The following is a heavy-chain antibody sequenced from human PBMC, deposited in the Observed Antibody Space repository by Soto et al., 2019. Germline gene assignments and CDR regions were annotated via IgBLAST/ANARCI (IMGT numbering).Heavy chain of an antibody. CDR3: VRDSAWAFDL. V-gene: IGHV3-48*02. CDR1: GFTFSTYN. CDR2: MSITDAI. Sequence: GGSLSLSCAASGFTFSTYNMNWVRQAPGKGLEWVSYMSITDAIFYADSVRGRFTISRDNAKNLLDLQMNSLREEDTAVYYCVRDSAWAFDLWGQGTLVTVSS. J-gene: IGHJ4*02. D-gene: IGHD1-26*01.